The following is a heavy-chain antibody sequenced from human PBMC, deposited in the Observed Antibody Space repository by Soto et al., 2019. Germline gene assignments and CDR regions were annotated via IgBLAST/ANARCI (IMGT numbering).Heavy chain of an antibody. V-gene: IGHV1-69*02. CDR1: GGTFSTYS. CDR3: TIGSWSGEVFDI. Sequence: QVQLVQSGAEVKKPASSVKVSCKDSGGTFSTYSMFWVRQAPGQGLEWMGRIITILGIANYAQKFQDRVTITADKSTSRAYMELSSLRSEDMALYVCTIGSWSGEVFDIWGQGTMVTVSS. J-gene: IGHJ3*02. D-gene: IGHD2-21*01. CDR2: IITILGIA.